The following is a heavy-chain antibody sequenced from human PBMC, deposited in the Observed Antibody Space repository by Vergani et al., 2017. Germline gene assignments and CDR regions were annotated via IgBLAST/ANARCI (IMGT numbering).Heavy chain of an antibody. CDR2: ISAYNGNT. CDR1: GYTFISYG. J-gene: IGHJ4*02. CDR3: ARGAPGGSYYPSDY. V-gene: IGHV1-18*01. D-gene: IGHD1-26*01. Sequence: QVQLVQSGAEVKKPGASVKVSCKASGYTFISYGFSGVRQAPGQGLEWVGWISAYNGNTNYAQKLQGRVTMTADTSTSTAYMELRSLRSDDTSVYYCARGAPGGSYYPSDYWGQGTLVTFSS.